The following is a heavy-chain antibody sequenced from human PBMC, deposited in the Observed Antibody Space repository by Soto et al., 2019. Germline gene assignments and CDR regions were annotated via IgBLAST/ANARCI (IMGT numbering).Heavy chain of an antibody. Sequence: EVQLVESGGGLVQPGGSLRLSCAASGFTVTNYFMTWVRQAPGKGLEWVSFIFNGGGAYYADSVKGRFTIFRDNSENTLYLQMNALRAEDTAVYYCARDEFGGAYDFWHGGQGTLVTVSS. CDR1: GFTVTNYF. D-gene: IGHD3-3*01. CDR3: ARDEFGGAYDFWH. J-gene: IGHJ4*02. CDR2: IFNGGGA. V-gene: IGHV3-66*01.